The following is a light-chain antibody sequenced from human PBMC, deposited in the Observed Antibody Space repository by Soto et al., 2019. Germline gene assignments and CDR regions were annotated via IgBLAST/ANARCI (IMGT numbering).Light chain of an antibody. CDR2: GAY. V-gene: IGKV3-15*01. J-gene: IGKJ5*01. Sequence: EIVMTQSPATLSVSPGERAALSCRASQSVSSNLAWYQQRPGQAPRLIVYGAYTRAAGIPARFSGSGSGTEFTLTITSLQSEDFAVYYCQQSSNWPPITCGQGTRLEIK. CDR3: QQSSNWPPIT. CDR1: QSVSSN.